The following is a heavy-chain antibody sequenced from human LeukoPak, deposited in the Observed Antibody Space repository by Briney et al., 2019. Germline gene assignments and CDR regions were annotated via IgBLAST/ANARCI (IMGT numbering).Heavy chain of an antibody. V-gene: IGHV1-2*02. CDR3: AREWELNTQTDGMDV. CDR1: GYTFIDYQ. Sequence: ASVKVSCKASGYTFIDYQMHWLRQAPAQGLEWMGWINPNNGGTNYAQKFQGRVTMTRDTSIRTAYMEVSSLRSDDTAVYYCAREWELNTQTDGMDVWGQGTSVTVSS. D-gene: IGHD1-26*01. J-gene: IGHJ6*02. CDR2: INPNNGGT.